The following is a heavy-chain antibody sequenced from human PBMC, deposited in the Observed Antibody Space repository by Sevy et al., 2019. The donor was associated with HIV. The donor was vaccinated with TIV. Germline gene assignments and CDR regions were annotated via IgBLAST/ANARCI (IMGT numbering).Heavy chain of an antibody. CDR2: IVTYNGNI. CDR1: GYTFSSYG. J-gene: IGHJ5*02. V-gene: IGHV1-18*01. D-gene: IGHD3-10*01. CDR3: ARISTLRGRFKWFDP. Sequence: ASVKVSCKASGYTFSSYGISWVRQAPGQGLEWMGWIVTYNGNIKYAQNLQDRVTMTTDTSTSTAYMGLRSLRSDDTAVYFCARISTLRGRFKWFDPWGQGTLVTVSS.